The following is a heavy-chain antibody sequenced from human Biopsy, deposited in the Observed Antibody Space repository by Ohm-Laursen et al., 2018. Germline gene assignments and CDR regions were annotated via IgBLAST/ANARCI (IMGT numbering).Heavy chain of an antibody. V-gene: IGHV3-23*01. CDR3: AKGGSITIFGVVINNCFDP. Sequence: SLRLSCTASEFSFSDYHMTWIRQTPGKGPEWVSTISANGATSYYADSVKGRFTISRDNSKNTLYLQMNSVRANDTAIYYCAKGGSITIFGVVINNCFDPWGQGTRVTVSS. J-gene: IGHJ5*02. CDR2: ISANGATS. D-gene: IGHD3-3*01. CDR1: EFSFSDYH.